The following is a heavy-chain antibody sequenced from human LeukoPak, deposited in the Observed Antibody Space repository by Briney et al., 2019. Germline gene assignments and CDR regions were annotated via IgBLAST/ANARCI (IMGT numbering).Heavy chain of an antibody. V-gene: IGHV3-23*01. J-gene: IGHJ4*02. CDR3: AQDLAYIRFDR. D-gene: IGHD3-9*01. CDR1: GFIFSSHG. Sequence: PGGSLRLSCAASGFIFSSHGMNCVRQAPGKGLEWVSGISPSGDITYYADSVKGRFTISRDNSENTVYLQMDSQRFEDAAVYYCAQDLAYIRFDRWGQGTLVTVSS. CDR2: ISPSGDIT.